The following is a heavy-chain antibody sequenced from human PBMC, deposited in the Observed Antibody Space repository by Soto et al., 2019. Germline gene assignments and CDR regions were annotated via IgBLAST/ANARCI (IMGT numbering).Heavy chain of an antibody. CDR2: MNPNSGNT. D-gene: IGHD3-9*01. CDR1: GYTFTSYD. J-gene: IGHJ5*02. CDR3: ARGLISRDILTGWYWFDP. Sequence: ASVKVSCKASGYTFTSYDINWVRQATGQGLEWMGWMNPNSGNTGYAQKFQGRVTMTRNTSISTAYMELSSLRSEDTAVYYCARGLISRDILTGWYWFDPWGQGTLVTVSS. V-gene: IGHV1-8*01.